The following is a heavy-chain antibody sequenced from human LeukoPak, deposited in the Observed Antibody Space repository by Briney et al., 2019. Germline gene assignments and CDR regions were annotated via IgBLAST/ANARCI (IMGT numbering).Heavy chain of an antibody. Sequence: PGGSLRLSCAASGFTFSSYSMNWVRQAPGKGLEWVSSISSSSSYIYYADSVKGRFTISRDNAKNSLYLQMNSLRAEDTAVYYCARAMTTVTTGWFDPWGQGTLVTVSS. CDR1: GFTFSSYS. J-gene: IGHJ5*02. D-gene: IGHD4-17*01. V-gene: IGHV3-21*04. CDR2: ISSSSSYI. CDR3: ARAMTTVTTGWFDP.